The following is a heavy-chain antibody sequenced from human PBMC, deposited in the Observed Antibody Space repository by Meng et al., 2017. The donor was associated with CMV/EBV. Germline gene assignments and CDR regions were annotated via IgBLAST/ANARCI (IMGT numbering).Heavy chain of an antibody. CDR1: GFTFSSYS. Sequence: GGSLRLSCAASGFTFSSYSMNWVRQAPWKGLEWVSSISSSSSYIYYADSVKGRFTISRDNAKNSLYLQMNSLRAEDTAVYYCARRMGKGEWELLGPTLEDAFDIWGQGTMVTVSS. D-gene: IGHD1-26*01. CDR2: ISSSSSYI. V-gene: IGHV3-21*01. J-gene: IGHJ3*02. CDR3: ARRMGKGEWELLGPTLEDAFDI.